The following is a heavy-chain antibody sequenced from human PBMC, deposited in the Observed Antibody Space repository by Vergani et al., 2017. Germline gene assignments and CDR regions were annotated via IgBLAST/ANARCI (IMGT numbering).Heavy chain of an antibody. D-gene: IGHD1-7*01. CDR1: GFTFGDYA. CDR2: IRSKAYGGTT. J-gene: IGHJ5*02. CDR3: TRDPIDWNYGVDP. Sequence: EVQLVESGGGLVQPGRSLRLSCTASGFTFGDYAMSWVRQAPGKGLEWVGFIRSKAYGGTTEYAAAVKGRFTIARDDSKSIAYLQMNSLKTEDTAEYYCTRDPIDWNYGVDPWGQGTLVTVSS. V-gene: IGHV3-49*04.